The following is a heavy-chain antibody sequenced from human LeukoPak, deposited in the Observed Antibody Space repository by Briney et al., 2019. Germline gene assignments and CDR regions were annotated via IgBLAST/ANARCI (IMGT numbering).Heavy chain of an antibody. Sequence: KPSETLSLTCSVSGYSISSGYYWGWIRQPPGKGLEWIGSIYHSGSTYYNPSLKSRVTISVDTSKNQFSLKLSSVTAADTAVYYCARRRQWLVGYWGQGTLVTVSS. J-gene: IGHJ4*02. CDR3: ARRRQWLVGY. V-gene: IGHV4-38-2*01. CDR1: GYSISSGYY. CDR2: IYHSGST. D-gene: IGHD6-19*01.